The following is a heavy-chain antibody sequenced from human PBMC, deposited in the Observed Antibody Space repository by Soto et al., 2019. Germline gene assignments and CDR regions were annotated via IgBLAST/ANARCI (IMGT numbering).Heavy chain of an antibody. D-gene: IGHD3-10*01. CDR2: IYYSGST. Sequence: ASETLSLTCTVSGGSISSSSYYWGWIRQPPGKGLEWIGSIYYSGSTYYNPSLQSRVTISVDTSKNQFSLKLSSVTAADTAVYYCARLALRTGSYYKVFGFAPWGQGTLVTVSS. CDR3: ARLALRTGSYYKVFGFAP. V-gene: IGHV4-39*01. CDR1: GGSISSSSYY. J-gene: IGHJ5*02.